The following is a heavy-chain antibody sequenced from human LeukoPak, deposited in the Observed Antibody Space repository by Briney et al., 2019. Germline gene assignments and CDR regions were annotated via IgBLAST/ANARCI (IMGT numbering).Heavy chain of an antibody. CDR2: INPSGGST. V-gene: IGHV1-46*01. D-gene: IGHD1-14*01. Sequence: ASVKVSCKASGYTFTSYYMHWVRQAPGQGLEWMGIINPSGGSTSYAQKFQGRVTMTRDTSTSTAYMELSSLRSDDTAVYYCARTKAPPDPWAWFDPWGQGALVTV. CDR3: ARTKAPPDPWAWFDP. CDR1: GYTFTSYY. J-gene: IGHJ5*02.